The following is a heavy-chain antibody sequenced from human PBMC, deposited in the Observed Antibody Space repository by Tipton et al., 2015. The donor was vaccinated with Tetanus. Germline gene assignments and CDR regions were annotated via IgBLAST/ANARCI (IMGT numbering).Heavy chain of an antibody. V-gene: IGHV1-18*01. J-gene: IGHJ6*02. Sequence: QSGPEVKKPGASVKVSCKASGYTFTSYGISWVRQAPGQGLEWMGWISAYNGNTNYAQKLQGRVTMTTDTSTSTTYMELRSLRSDAAAVYYCARTQRSCYYCYGMDVWGQGTTVTVSS. CDR3: ARTQRSCYYCYGMDV. CDR2: ISAYNGNT. CDR1: GYTFTSYG. D-gene: IGHD2-15*01.